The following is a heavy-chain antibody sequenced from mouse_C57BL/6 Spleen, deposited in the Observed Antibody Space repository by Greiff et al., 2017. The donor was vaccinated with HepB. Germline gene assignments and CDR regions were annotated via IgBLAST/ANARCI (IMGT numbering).Heavy chain of an antibody. CDR3: ARRGGSRLYFDY. Sequence: QVQLQQSGAELVKPGASVKISCKASGYAFSSYWMNWVKQRPGKGLEWIGQIYPGDGDTNYNGKFKGKATLTADKSSSTAYMQLSSLTSEDSAVYFCARRGGSRLYFDYWGQGTTLTVSS. CDR2: IYPGDGDT. CDR1: GYAFSSYW. J-gene: IGHJ2*01. D-gene: IGHD1-1*01. V-gene: IGHV1-80*01.